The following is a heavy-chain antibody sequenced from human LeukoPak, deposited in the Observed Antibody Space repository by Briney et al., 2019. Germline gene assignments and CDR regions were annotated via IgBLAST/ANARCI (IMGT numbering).Heavy chain of an antibody. CDR3: AKDIRWRIVVVVAASHYYYMDV. V-gene: IGHV3-43*02. CDR2: ISGDGGST. CDR1: GFTFDDYA. Sequence: PGGSLRLSCAASGFTFDDYAMHWVRQAPGKGLEWVSLISGDGGSTYYADSVKGRFTISRDNSKNSLYLQMNSLRTEDTALYYCAKDIRWRIVVVVAASHYYYMDVWGKGTTVTVSS. J-gene: IGHJ6*03. D-gene: IGHD2-15*01.